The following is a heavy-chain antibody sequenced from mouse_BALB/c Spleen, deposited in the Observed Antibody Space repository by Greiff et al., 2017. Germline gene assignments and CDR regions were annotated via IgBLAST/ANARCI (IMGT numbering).Heavy chain of an antibody. CDR2: ISSGGSYT. Sequence: EVHLVESGGGLVKPGGSLKLSCAASGFTFSSYTMSWVRQTPEKRLEWVATISSGGSYTYYPDSVKGRFTISRDNAKNTLYLQMSSLKSEDTAMYYCTRAGYGNYGAMDYWGQGTSVTVSS. CDR3: TRAGYGNYGAMDY. J-gene: IGHJ4*01. V-gene: IGHV5-6-4*01. D-gene: IGHD2-10*02. CDR1: GFTFSSYT.